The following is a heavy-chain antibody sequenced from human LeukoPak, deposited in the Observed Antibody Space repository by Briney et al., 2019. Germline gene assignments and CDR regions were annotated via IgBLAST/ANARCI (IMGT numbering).Heavy chain of an antibody. CDR2: IYYSGST. J-gene: IGHJ5*02. V-gene: IGHV4-59*01. D-gene: IGHD5-12*01. CDR3: ARTKREYSGYVFQFNWFDP. Sequence: PSETLSLTYTVSGGSISSYYWSWIRQPPGKGLEWIGYIYYSGSTNYNPSLKSRVTISVDTSKNQFSLKLSSVTAADTAVYYCARTKREYSGYVFQFNWFDPWGQGTLVTVSS. CDR1: GGSISSYY.